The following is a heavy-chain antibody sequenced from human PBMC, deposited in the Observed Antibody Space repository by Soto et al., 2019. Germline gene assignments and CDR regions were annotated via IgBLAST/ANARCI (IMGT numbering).Heavy chain of an antibody. CDR2: ISSGSTYI. CDR1: GFTFSSFS. Sequence: PGGSLRLSCAASGFTFSSFSMHWVRQAPGKGLEWVSSISSGSTYIDYADSVKGRFTVSRDSAKNSLYLQMNSLRAEDTALYYCATSLEVPWYYYGMDVWGPGTTGTVSS. D-gene: IGHD1-1*01. CDR3: ATSLEVPWYYYGMDV. V-gene: IGHV3-21*01. J-gene: IGHJ6*02.